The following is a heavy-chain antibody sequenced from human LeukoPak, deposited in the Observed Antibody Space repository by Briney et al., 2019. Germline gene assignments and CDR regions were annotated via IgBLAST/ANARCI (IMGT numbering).Heavy chain of an antibody. CDR1: GYTFTSYG. CDR2: ISAYNGNT. V-gene: IGHV1-18*01. Sequence: GASVKVSCKASGYTFTSYGISWVRQAPGQGLEWMGWISAYNGNTNYAQKLQGRVTMTTDTSTSKAYMELRSLRSDDTAVYYCARTHYYDSSGFEEHDAFDIWGQGTMVTVSS. J-gene: IGHJ3*02. CDR3: ARTHYYDSSGFEEHDAFDI. D-gene: IGHD3-22*01.